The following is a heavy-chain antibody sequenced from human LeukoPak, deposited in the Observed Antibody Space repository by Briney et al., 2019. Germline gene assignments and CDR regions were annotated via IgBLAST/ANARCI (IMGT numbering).Heavy chain of an antibody. D-gene: IGHD6-19*01. Sequence: PGGSLRLSCAASGFTFSSNAMSWVRQAPGQGLKLVSTISTDSLNTYYADSVKGRFTISRDNSKSTLYLQMNSLRTEDTAIYYCAKHTYSGWYYGYWGQGTLVTVSS. CDR1: GFTFSSNA. J-gene: IGHJ4*02. CDR2: ISTDSLNT. CDR3: AKHTYSGWYYGY. V-gene: IGHV3-23*01.